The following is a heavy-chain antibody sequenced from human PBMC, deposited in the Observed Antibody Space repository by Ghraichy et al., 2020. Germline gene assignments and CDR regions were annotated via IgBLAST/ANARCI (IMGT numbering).Heavy chain of an antibody. V-gene: IGHV3-30*02. Sequence: GGSLRLSCAASGFTFSSYGMHWVRQAPGKGLEWVAFIRYDGSNKHYADSVKGRFTISRDNSKNTLYLQMNSLRAEDTAVYYCAKDLMVTMIVVARAVDYWGQGTLVTVSS. D-gene: IGHD3-22*01. CDR2: IRYDGSNK. J-gene: IGHJ4*02. CDR3: AKDLMVTMIVVARAVDY. CDR1: GFTFSSYG.